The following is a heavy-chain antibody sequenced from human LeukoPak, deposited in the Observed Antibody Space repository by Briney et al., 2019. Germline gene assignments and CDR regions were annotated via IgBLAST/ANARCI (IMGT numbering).Heavy chain of an antibody. CDR1: GFTFSSYG. J-gene: IGHJ6*03. CDR3: AKGAIFGVRDYYYMDV. V-gene: IGHV3-33*06. Sequence: GGSLRLSCAAPGFTFSSYGMHWVRQAPGKGLEWVAVIWYDGSNKYYADSVKGLFTISRDNSKNTLYLQMNSLRAEDTAVYYCAKGAIFGVRDYYYMDVWGKGTTVTVSS. D-gene: IGHD3-3*01. CDR2: IWYDGSNK.